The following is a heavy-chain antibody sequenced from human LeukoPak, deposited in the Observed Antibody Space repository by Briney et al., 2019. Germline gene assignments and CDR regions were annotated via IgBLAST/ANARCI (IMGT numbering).Heavy chain of an antibody. CDR2: INHSGST. Sequence: PSETLSLTCAVYGGSFSNYYWSWIRQPPGKGLEWIGEINHSGSTSYNPSLKSRVTISVDMSKNQFSLKLSSVTAADTAVYYCARHGTASGSYYAEPNWFDPWGQGTLVTVSS. V-gene: IGHV4-34*01. CDR1: GGSFSNYY. D-gene: IGHD3-10*01. CDR3: ARHGTASGSYYAEPNWFDP. J-gene: IGHJ5*02.